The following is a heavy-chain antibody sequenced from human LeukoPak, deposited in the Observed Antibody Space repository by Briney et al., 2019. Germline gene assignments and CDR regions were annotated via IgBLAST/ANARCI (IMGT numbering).Heavy chain of an antibody. CDR3: AKAPLVGATPHFDY. J-gene: IGHJ4*02. Sequence: PGGSLRLSCAASGFTFSSYAMSWVRQAPGKGLEWVSGISDIGGSTYYADSVKGRFTISRDNSKNTLYLQMNSLRAEDTAVYYCAKAPLVGATPHFDYWGQGTLVTVSS. CDR1: GFTFSSYA. CDR2: ISDIGGST. D-gene: IGHD1-26*01. V-gene: IGHV3-23*01.